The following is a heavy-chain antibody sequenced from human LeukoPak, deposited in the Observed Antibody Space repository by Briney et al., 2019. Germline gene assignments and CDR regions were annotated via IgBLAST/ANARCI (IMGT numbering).Heavy chain of an antibody. CDR1: GYTFTSYD. Sequence: ASVKVSCKASGYTFTSYDINWVRQATGQGLEWMGWMNPNSGNTGYAQKFQGRVTMTRNTSISTAYMELSSLRSGDTAVYYCARVNRRWGYSGYDLGYWGQGTLVTISS. CDR3: ARVNRRWGYSGYDLGY. D-gene: IGHD5-12*01. V-gene: IGHV1-8*01. CDR2: MNPNSGNT. J-gene: IGHJ4*02.